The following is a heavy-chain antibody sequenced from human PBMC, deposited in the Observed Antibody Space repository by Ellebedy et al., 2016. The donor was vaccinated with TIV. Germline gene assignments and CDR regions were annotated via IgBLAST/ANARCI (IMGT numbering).Heavy chain of an antibody. Sequence: ASVKVSCXASGYTFTSYDINWVRQATGQGLEWMGWMNPNSGNTGYAQKFQGRVTMTRNTSISTAYMELSSLRSEDTAVYYCARDSRGYSYGDSWGQGALVTVSS. CDR1: GYTFTSYD. D-gene: IGHD5-18*01. J-gene: IGHJ4*02. CDR3: ARDSRGYSYGDS. CDR2: MNPNSGNT. V-gene: IGHV1-8*01.